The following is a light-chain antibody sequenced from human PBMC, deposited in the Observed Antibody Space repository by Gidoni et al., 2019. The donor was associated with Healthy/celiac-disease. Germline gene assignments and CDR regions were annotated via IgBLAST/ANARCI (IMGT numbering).Light chain of an antibody. V-gene: IGLV1-40*01. J-gene: IGLJ3*02. CDR1: SSNIGAGYD. CDR3: QSYDSSLSGSKV. Sequence: QSVLTQPPSVSGAPGQRVTNSCTGSSSNIGAGYDVHWYQQLPGPAPNLLIYGNSNLPARVPDRFSGAKSGTSASLAITGLQAEDEADYYCQSYDSSLSGSKVFGGGTKLTVL. CDR2: GNS.